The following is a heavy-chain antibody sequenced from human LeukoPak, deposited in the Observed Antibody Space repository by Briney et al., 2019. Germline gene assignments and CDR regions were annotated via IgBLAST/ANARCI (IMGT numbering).Heavy chain of an antibody. Sequence: KPGGSLRLSCAASGFTFSDYYMGWLRQAPGKGLEWISYISRTIYYADSVKGRFTISRDNAKNSLYLQMNSLRAEDTAVYYCARRIWGADSQSHTFDIWGQGTMVTVSS. J-gene: IGHJ3*02. V-gene: IGHV3-11*01. CDR3: ARRIWGADSQSHTFDI. D-gene: IGHD3-16*01. CDR2: ISRTI. CDR1: GFTFSDYY.